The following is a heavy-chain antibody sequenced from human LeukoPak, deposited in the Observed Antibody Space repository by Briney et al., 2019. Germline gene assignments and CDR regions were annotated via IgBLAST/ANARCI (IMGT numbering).Heavy chain of an antibody. Sequence: QSGGSLRLSCAASGFTFSSYAMTWVRQAPGKGLEWVSSISSSSSSIYYADSVKGRFTISRDNAKNSLYLQMNSLRDEDTAVYYCARVFPLSGYWYYMDVWGKGTTVTVSS. D-gene: IGHD3-22*01. V-gene: IGHV3-48*02. J-gene: IGHJ6*03. CDR2: ISSSSSSI. CDR3: ARVFPLSGYWYYMDV. CDR1: GFTFSSYA.